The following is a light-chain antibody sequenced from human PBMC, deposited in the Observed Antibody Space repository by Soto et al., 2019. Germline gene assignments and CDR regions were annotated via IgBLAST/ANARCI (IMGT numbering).Light chain of an antibody. CDR1: QSIANF. CDR2: ATS. Sequence: DIQMTQSPSSLSASVGDRVTITCRASQSIANFLNWYQQKPGKGSTLLIHATSNLQIGVPSRFSGSGSGTEFTLTISSLEPEDFGTYYCQQSYKMPSFGQGTRLEIK. J-gene: IGKJ5*01. CDR3: QQSYKMPS. V-gene: IGKV1-39*01.